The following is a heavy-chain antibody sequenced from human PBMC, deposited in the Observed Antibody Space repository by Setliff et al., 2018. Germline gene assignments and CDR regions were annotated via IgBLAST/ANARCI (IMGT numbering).Heavy chain of an antibody. V-gene: IGHV1-18*01. CDR2: INNYNFNT. Sequence: ASVKVSCKSSGFTFTDYGITWVRQVPGRGLEWMGWINNYNFNTQYAQKFQGRVTVTTDTSTTTAYMELRSLRADDTAVYYCARVGIAARQGGAFDIWGQGTMVTVSS. CDR1: GFTFTDYG. D-gene: IGHD6-6*01. CDR3: ARVGIAARQGGAFDI. J-gene: IGHJ3*02.